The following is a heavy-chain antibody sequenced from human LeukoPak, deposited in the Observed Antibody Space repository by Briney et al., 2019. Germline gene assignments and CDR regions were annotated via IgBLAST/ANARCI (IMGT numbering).Heavy chain of an antibody. Sequence: GGSLRLSRVASGFTFGKYWMSWVRQAPGKGLGWVANIKQDGSEKYYVDSVKGRFTISRDNAKNSLYLQMNSLRAEDTAVYYCARARGDYSLDDAFDIWGQGTMVTVSS. CDR2: IKQDGSEK. CDR1: GFTFGKYW. V-gene: IGHV3-7*01. CDR3: ARARGDYSLDDAFDI. D-gene: IGHD4-17*01. J-gene: IGHJ3*02.